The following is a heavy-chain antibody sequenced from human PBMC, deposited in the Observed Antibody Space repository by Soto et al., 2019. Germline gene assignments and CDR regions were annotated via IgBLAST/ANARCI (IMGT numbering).Heavy chain of an antibody. CDR1: GYSFSSYA. V-gene: IGHV1-18*01. CDR3: PRGVVGPWKDGFFAY. D-gene: IGHD1-1*01. CDR2: ISAHNGKT. J-gene: IGHJ4*02. Sequence: GASVKVSCKASGYSFSSYAISWVRQAPGQGLEWMGWISAHNGKTNYPQKFQGRVTITRDTSASTAYMELSSLRSEDTAVYYCPRGVVGPWKDGFFAYWGKGTRVTVSS.